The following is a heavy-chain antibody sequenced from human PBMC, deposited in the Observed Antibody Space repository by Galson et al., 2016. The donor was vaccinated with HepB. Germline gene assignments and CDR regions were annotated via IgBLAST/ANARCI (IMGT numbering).Heavy chain of an antibody. CDR2: VSYDASNK. Sequence: SLRLSCAASGFPFSSYAIHWVRQAPGKGLEWVAVVSYDASNKYYADSVKGRFTISRDNSKNTLYLQMNSLRAEDTAVYYCAKDARGGYSYGYWDYWGQGTLVTVSS. J-gene: IGHJ4*02. D-gene: IGHD5-18*01. CDR1: GFPFSSYA. V-gene: IGHV3-30-3*01. CDR3: AKDARGGYSYGYWDY.